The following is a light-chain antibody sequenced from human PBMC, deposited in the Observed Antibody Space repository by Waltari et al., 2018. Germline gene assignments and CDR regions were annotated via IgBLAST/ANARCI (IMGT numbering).Light chain of an antibody. CDR1: HSLLHRNGNNY. J-gene: IGKJ1*01. V-gene: IGKV2-28*01. CDR3: MQSLQTLWT. Sequence: DIVVTQSPLSLPFTPGEPASTSCRSSHSLLHRNGNNYLDWNLQKPGESPQLLIYLGSNRASGVPDRFSGSGSGTDFTLRISRVEAEDVGVYYCMQSLQTLWTFGPGTKVEIK. CDR2: LGS.